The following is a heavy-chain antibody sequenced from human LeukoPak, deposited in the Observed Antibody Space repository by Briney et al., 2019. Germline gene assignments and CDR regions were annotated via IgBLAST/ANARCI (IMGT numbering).Heavy chain of an antibody. CDR1: GYTFTSYG. D-gene: IGHD2-2*01. V-gene: IGHV1-18*01. J-gene: IGHJ6*02. CDR3: ARDGRVVVVPAATSHNYYYGMDV. CDR2: ISAYNGNT. Sequence: ASVKVSCKASGYTFTSYGISWVRQAPGQGLEWMGWISAYNGNTNYAQKLQGRVTMTTDTSTCTAYMELRSLRSDDTAVYYCARDGRVVVVPAATSHNYYYGMDVWGQGTTVTVSS.